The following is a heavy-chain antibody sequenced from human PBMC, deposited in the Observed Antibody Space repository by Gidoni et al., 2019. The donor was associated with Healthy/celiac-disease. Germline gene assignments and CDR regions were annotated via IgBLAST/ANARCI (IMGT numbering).Heavy chain of an antibody. V-gene: IGHV2-26*01. CDR1: GFSLSHARMG. D-gene: IGHD6-19*01. Sequence: QVTLKESGPVLVKPTETLTLTCNVSGFSLSHARMGVSWIRQPPGTALEWLAHIVSNDEKSYSTSLKSMLTISKDTPKSQVVLTMTNMDPVDTATYYCARIPEYSSGLSRDWFDPWGQGTLVTVSS. J-gene: IGHJ5*02. CDR3: ARIPEYSSGLSRDWFDP. CDR2: IVSNDEK.